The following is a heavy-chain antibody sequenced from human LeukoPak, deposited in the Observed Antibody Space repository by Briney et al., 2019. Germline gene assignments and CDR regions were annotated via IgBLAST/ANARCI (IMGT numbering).Heavy chain of an antibody. CDR1: GYTFTSYY. V-gene: IGHV1-46*01. J-gene: IGHJ4*02. CDR3: ARVWGVSFSGSYYFDY. Sequence: GASVKVSCKASGYTFTSYYIHWVRQAPGQGLEWMGIINPSGSGTAYAQKFQGRVTMTRDTSTDTFYLELSSLRSDDTAVYYCARVWGVSFSGSYYFDYWGQGTLVTVSS. D-gene: IGHD1-26*01. CDR2: INPSGSGT.